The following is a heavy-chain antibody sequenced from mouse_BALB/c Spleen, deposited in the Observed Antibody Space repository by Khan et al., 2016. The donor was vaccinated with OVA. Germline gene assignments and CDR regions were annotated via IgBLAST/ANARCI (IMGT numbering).Heavy chain of an antibody. J-gene: IGHJ3*01. CDR1: GFSLTNYS. Sequence: QVQLKQSGPGLVQPSQSLSITCTVSGFSLTNYSLHWVRQSPGKGLEWLGVIWSAGSTDYNAAFISRLTIRKDNSRSQVFFKMNSLQPNDTAIYYWARRGYDYDRGALFAYWGQGTLVTVSA. CDR2: IWSAGST. CDR3: ARRGYDYDRGALFAY. D-gene: IGHD2-4*01. V-gene: IGHV2-2*02.